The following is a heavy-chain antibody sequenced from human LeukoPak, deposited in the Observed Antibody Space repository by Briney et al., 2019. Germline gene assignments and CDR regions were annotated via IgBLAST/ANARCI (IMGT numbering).Heavy chain of an antibody. CDR2: IYYSGST. V-gene: IGHV4-39*01. J-gene: IGHJ3*02. CDR3: ARLAGLLGLGAFDI. Sequence: PSETLSLTCTVSGGSISSSSYYWGWIRQPPGKGLEWIGSIYYSGSTYYNPSLKSRVTISVDTSKNQFSLKLSSVTAADTAVYYCARLAGLLGLGAFDIWGQGTMVTVSS. D-gene: IGHD3-10*01. CDR1: GGSISSSSYY.